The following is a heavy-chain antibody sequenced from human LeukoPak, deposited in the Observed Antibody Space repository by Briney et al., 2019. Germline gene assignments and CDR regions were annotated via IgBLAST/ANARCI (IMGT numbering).Heavy chain of an antibody. CDR1: GGSISSGGYS. CDR3: GRENYDSSGYFDY. J-gene: IGHJ4*02. Sequence: PSQTLSLTCAVSGGSISSGGYSWSWIRQPPGKGLEWIGYIYHSGSTYYNPSLKSRVTISVDRSKNQFSLKLCSVTAADTAVYYCGRENYDSSGYFDYWGQGTLVTVSS. D-gene: IGHD3-22*01. V-gene: IGHV4-30-2*01. CDR2: IYHSGST.